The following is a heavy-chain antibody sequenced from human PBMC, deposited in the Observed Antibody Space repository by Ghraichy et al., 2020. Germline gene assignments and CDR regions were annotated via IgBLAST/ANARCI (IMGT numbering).Heavy chain of an antibody. Sequence: GGSLRLSCAASGFTFSSCAMTWVRQAPGKGLEWVSAISDSGGSTYYADSVKGRFTISRDNSKDTLYLQMNSLRAEDAAVYYCAKEDKWNPDYWGQGTLVTVSS. D-gene: IGHD1-20*01. CDR3: AKEDKWNPDY. V-gene: IGHV3-23*01. J-gene: IGHJ4*02. CDR2: ISDSGGST. CDR1: GFTFSSCA.